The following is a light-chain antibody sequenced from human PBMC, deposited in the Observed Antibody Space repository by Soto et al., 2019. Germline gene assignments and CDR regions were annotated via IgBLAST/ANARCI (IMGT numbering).Light chain of an antibody. CDR2: TAS. J-gene: IGKJ1*01. CDR3: QQYSSYPVT. V-gene: IGKV1-5*03. Sequence: DIQMTQSPSTLSASVGDRVTITCRASQSISSWLAWYQQKPGKAPKLLIYTASSLECGVPSRFSGSGSGTEFTLTISSLQPDDVATYYCQQYSSYPVTFGQGTKVDIK. CDR1: QSISSW.